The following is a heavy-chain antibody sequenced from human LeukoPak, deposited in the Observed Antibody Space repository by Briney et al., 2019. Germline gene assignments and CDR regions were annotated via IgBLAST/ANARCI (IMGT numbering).Heavy chain of an antibody. CDR1: GGPISRYY. CDR2: IYYSGST. J-gene: IGHJ4*02. Sequence: SDTLSLTCTVSGGPISRYYWSWIRRPTGKGLEWIGYIYYSGSTHYNPSLKSRVTISVDTSKNQFSLKLSSVTAADTAVYYCASGVTTFDYWGQGTLVTVSS. CDR3: ASGVTTFDY. D-gene: IGHD2-21*02. V-gene: IGHV4-59*08.